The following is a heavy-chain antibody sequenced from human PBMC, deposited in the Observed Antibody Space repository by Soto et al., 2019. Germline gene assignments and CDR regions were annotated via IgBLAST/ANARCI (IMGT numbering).Heavy chain of an antibody. CDR2: IYHSGST. CDR3: VRVPGP. Sequence: SETLSLTCTVSGVSISSGGYSWSWIRQPPGKGPEWIGYIYHSGSTYYNPSLKSRVTISVDRSKNQFSLKLSSVTAADTAVYYCVRVPGPWGQGTLVTVSS. CDR1: GVSISSGGYS. J-gene: IGHJ5*02. V-gene: IGHV4-30-2*01.